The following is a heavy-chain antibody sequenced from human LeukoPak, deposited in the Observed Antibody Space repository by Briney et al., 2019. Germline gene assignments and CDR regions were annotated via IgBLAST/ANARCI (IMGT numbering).Heavy chain of an antibody. D-gene: IGHD6-19*01. CDR2: IYYSGST. CDR3: ARRGGGRIAVAGTRGTRYYFDY. V-gene: IGHV4-39*07. Sequence: SETLSLTCTVSGDSISSSRSYWGWIRQPPGKGLEWIGSIYYSGSTYYNTSLKSRVTISVDTSKNQFSLKLSSVTAADTAVYYCARRGGGRIAVAGTRGTRYYFDYWGQGTLVTVSS. CDR1: GDSISSSRSY. J-gene: IGHJ4*02.